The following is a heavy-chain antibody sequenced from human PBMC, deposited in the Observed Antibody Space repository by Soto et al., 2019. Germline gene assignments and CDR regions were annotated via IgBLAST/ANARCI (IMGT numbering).Heavy chain of an antibody. Sequence: SETLSLTCTVSDASIRGYYWSWIRQPPGKGLEWIGYFHYSGISNYNSSLKSRVTMSLDTSKDQFSLKLSSVSAADTAIYYCARGASNWQYFDYWGQGALVTVSS. J-gene: IGHJ4*02. CDR2: FHYSGIS. CDR1: DASIRGYY. D-gene: IGHD4-4*01. CDR3: ARGASNWQYFDY. V-gene: IGHV4-59*01.